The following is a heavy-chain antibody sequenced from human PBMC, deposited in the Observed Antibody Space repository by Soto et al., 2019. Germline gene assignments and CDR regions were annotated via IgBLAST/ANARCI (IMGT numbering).Heavy chain of an antibody. Sequence: EVQLLESGGGLVRPGESLRLSCAASGFNFNKYAMSWVRQAPGEGLEWVSGISCCGGTASYADPVKGRFTIARDDAKNTLYLDMNSLRVEDTAEYYCAKADGQQWLLPHLENWGRGTLVTVS. CDR1: GFNFNKYA. V-gene: IGHV3-23*01. J-gene: IGHJ4*02. D-gene: IGHD6-19*01. CDR2: ISCCGGTA. CDR3: AKADGQQWLLPHLEN.